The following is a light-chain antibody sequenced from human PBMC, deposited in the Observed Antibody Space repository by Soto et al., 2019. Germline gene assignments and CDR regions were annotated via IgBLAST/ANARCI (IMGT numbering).Light chain of an antibody. CDR1: QSVSDR. Sequence: EIVMTQSPDTLSVSPGERATLSCRASQSVSDRVVWYQQKSGQAPSLLIYDISTRATGIPTRFSGSGSGTEFTLTISSLQSEDFAVYFCQQYNNWPPTFGQGTRLEIK. J-gene: IGKJ5*01. CDR2: DIS. CDR3: QQYNNWPPT. V-gene: IGKV3D-15*01.